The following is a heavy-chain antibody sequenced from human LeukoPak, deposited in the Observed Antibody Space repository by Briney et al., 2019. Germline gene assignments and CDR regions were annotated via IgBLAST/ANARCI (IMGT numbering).Heavy chain of an antibody. Sequence: GGSLRLSCAASGFTVSSNYMGWVRQAPGKGLEWVSVIYSDDSTYYADSAKGRFTVSRDNSKNTLYLQMNSLRAEDTAVYYCASPVAIVGATRAEYFQHWGQGTLVTVSS. D-gene: IGHD1-26*01. CDR1: GFTVSSNY. CDR2: IYSDDST. CDR3: ASPVAIVGATRAEYFQH. J-gene: IGHJ1*01. V-gene: IGHV3-66*01.